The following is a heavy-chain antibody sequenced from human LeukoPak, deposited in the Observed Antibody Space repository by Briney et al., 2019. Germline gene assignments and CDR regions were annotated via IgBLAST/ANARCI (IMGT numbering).Heavy chain of an antibody. Sequence: GGSLRLSCAASGFTFSSYSMNWVRQAPGKGLEWVSYISSSSSTIYYADSVKGRFTISRDNAKNSLYLQMSSLRAEDTAVYYCARAVYGYFDFWGQGTLLTVSS. V-gene: IGHV3-48*04. CDR2: ISSSSSTI. CDR1: GFTFSSYS. CDR3: ARAVYGYFDF. D-gene: IGHD3-10*01. J-gene: IGHJ4*02.